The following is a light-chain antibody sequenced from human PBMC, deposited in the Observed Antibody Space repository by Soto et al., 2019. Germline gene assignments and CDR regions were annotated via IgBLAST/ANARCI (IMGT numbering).Light chain of an antibody. V-gene: IGKV3-15*01. Sequence: IGRPKSTDTLSLSPGERATLSCGASQSVTTAVAWYQQKSGQAPRLLIYSASTRATGVPARFSGSGSGTDFTLTISRLEPEDFAVYYCQQYGYSPITFGQGTLLEV. CDR3: QQYGYSPIT. CDR2: SAS. CDR1: QSVTTA. J-gene: IGKJ5*01.